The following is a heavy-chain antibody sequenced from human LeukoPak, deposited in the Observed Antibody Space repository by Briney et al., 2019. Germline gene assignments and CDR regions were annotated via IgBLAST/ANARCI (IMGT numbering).Heavy chain of an antibody. Sequence: GGSLRLSCAASGFTFSSYWMHWVRQAPGKGLVWVSRLNNDGSSTSYADSVRGRFTISRDNAKNSLYLQMNSLRAEDTALYYCAKGAFMVRGVIIIFFDYWGQGTLVTVSS. D-gene: IGHD3-10*01. CDR1: GFTFSSYW. J-gene: IGHJ4*02. CDR2: LNNDGSST. V-gene: IGHV3-74*01. CDR3: AKGAFMVRGVIIIFFDY.